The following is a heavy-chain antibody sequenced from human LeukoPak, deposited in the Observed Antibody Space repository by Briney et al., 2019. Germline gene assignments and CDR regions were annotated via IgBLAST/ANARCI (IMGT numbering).Heavy chain of an antibody. CDR3: ARDKEWELTSGGFDP. D-gene: IGHD1-26*01. CDR1: GYTFTSYY. Sequence: AASVKVSCKASGYTFTSYYMHWVRQAPGEGLEWMGIINPSGGSTSYAQKFQGRVTMTRDTSTSTVYMELSSLRSEDTGVYYCARDKEWELTSGGFDPWGQGTLVTVSS. CDR2: INPSGGST. J-gene: IGHJ5*02. V-gene: IGHV1-46*01.